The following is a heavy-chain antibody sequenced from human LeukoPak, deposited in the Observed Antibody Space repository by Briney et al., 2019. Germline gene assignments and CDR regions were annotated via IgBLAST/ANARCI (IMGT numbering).Heavy chain of an antibody. V-gene: IGHV3-64*01. CDR1: GFTFSSYA. CDR3: ARGFYFEARLDY. D-gene: IGHD3-9*01. J-gene: IGHJ4*02. Sequence: GGSLRLSCAASGFTFSSYAMHWVRQAPGKGLEYVSGISTNGGSTYYANSVKGSFTISRDNYENTLYLQMGSLRAEDMAVYYCARGFYFEARLDYWGQGTLVTVSS. CDR2: ISTNGGST.